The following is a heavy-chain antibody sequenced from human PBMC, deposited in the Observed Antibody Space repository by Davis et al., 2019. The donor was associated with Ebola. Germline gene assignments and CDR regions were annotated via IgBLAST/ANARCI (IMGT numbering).Heavy chain of an antibody. D-gene: IGHD1-26*01. CDR1: GFTFSSYS. J-gene: IGHJ4*02. CDR3: AKQRGVGAIDYDY. Sequence: GGSLRLSCAASGFTFSSYSMNWVRQAPGKGLEWVSDSVKGRFTTFRDNPKNTLYLQMNSLRADDTAVYYCAKQRGVGAIDYDYWGRGTVVTVSS. V-gene: IGHV3-23*01.